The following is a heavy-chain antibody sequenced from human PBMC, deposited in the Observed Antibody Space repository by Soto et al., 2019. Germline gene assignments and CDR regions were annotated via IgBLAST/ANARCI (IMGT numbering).Heavy chain of an antibody. Sequence: ASVKVSCKAAGYTFSSYGISWVRQAPGQGLEWMGWISAYDGNTNYAQKAQGRVTMTTXTXXRXXXMXLXXLRXDXTAVYYCARDRPDYSSGLDYWGQGTLVTVSS. V-gene: IGHV1-18*01. CDR3: ARDRPDYSSGLDY. J-gene: IGHJ4*02. CDR2: ISAYDGNT. D-gene: IGHD3-22*01. CDR1: GYTFSSYG.